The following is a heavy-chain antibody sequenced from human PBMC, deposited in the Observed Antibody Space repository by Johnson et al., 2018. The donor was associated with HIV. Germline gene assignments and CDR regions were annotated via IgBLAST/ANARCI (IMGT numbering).Heavy chain of an antibody. CDR2: IEQDGSEK. J-gene: IGHJ3*02. D-gene: IGHD1-1*01. Sequence: VQLVESGGGLVQPGGSLRLSCAASGFIFSTYCMSWVRQAPGKGLEWVANIEQDGSEKHYVDSVKGRFTISRDNAKNSLYLQMNSLRAEDTAVYYCARGFEQLDDAFDIWGQGTMVTVSS. CDR3: ARGFEQLDDAFDI. CDR1: GFIFSTYC. V-gene: IGHV3-7*01.